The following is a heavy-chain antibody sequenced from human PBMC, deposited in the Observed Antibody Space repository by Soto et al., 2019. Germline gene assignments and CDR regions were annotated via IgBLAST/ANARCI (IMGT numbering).Heavy chain of an antibody. CDR2: ISYDGSNK. D-gene: IGHD3-22*01. CDR1: GFTFSSYG. Sequence: QVQLVESGGGVVQPGRSLRLSCAASGFTFSSYGMHWVRQAPGKGLEWVAVISYDGSNKYYADSVKGRFTISRDNSKNTLYLQMNSLRAEDTAVYYCAKDRVTMIVVAPFDYWDQGTLVTVSS. J-gene: IGHJ4*02. V-gene: IGHV3-30*18. CDR3: AKDRVTMIVVAPFDY.